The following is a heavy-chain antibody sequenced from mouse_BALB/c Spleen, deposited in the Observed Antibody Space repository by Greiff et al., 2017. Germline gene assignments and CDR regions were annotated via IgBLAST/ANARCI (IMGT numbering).Heavy chain of an antibody. CDR1: GYSITSDYA. CDR2: ISYSGST. V-gene: IGHV3-2*02. Sequence: EVQLKESGPGLVKPSQSLSLTCTVTGYSITSDYAWNWIRQFPGNKLEWMGYISYSGSTSYNPSLKSRISITRDTSKNQFFLQLNSVTTEDTATYYCAIYGSFAYWGQGTLVTVSA. D-gene: IGHD1-1*02. J-gene: IGHJ3*01. CDR3: AIYGSFAY.